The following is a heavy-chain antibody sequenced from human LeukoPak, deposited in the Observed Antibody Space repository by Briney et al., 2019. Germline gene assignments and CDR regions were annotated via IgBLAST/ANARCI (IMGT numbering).Heavy chain of an antibody. CDR1: GYTFTSYG. V-gene: IGHV1-3*01. J-gene: IGHJ4*02. Sequence: ASVKVSCKASGYTFTSYGISWVRQAPGQRLEWMGWINAGNGNTKYSQKFQGRVTITRDTSASTAYMELSSLRSEDTAVYYCARSEGQEGYFDYWGQGTLVTVSS. CDR2: INAGNGNT. CDR3: ARSEGQEGYFDY.